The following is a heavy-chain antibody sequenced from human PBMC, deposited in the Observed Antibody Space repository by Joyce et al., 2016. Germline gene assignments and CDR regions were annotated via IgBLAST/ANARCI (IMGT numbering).Heavy chain of an antibody. D-gene: IGHD6-13*01. CDR1: GGTFSNYA. CDR3: ARDPQMYNNSWSDAFDI. Sequence: QVQLVQSGAEVKKPGSSVKVSCKASGGTFSNYAISWVRQAPGQGLEWMGGIIPIFGTANYAQKFQGRVTITADKSTSTAYMELNSLRSEDTAVYYCARDPQMYNNSWSDAFDIWGQGTMVTVSS. J-gene: IGHJ3*02. CDR2: IIPIFGTA. V-gene: IGHV1-69*06.